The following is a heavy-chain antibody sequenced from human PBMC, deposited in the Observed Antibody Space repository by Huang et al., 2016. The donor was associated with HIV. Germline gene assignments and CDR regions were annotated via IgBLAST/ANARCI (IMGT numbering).Heavy chain of an antibody. Sequence: QVQLQESGPGLVKPSETLSLTCTVSGGSVSSGSYYWSWIRQPPGKGLEWIGDIYYRGSTNYNPSPKSRVTISVDTSKNQFSLKLSSVTAADTAVYYCARGTGSGSFDYWGQGTLVTVSS. CDR2: IYYRGST. CDR3: ARGTGSGSFDY. CDR1: GGSVSSGSYY. J-gene: IGHJ4*02. V-gene: IGHV4-61*01. D-gene: IGHD3-10*01.